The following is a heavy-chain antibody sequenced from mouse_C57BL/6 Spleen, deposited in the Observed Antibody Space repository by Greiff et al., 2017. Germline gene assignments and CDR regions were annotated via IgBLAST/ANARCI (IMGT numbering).Heavy chain of an antibody. J-gene: IGHJ1*03. CDR3: ARLLLRYGYFDV. CDR1: GYAFSSYW. CDR2: IYPGDGDT. V-gene: IGHV1-80*01. D-gene: IGHD1-1*01. Sequence: VKLVESGAELVKPGASVKISCKASGYAFSSYWMNWVKQRPGKGLEWIGQIYPGDGDTNYNGKFKGKATLTADKSSSTAYMQLSSLTSEDSAVXFCARLLLRYGYFDVWGTGTTVTVSS.